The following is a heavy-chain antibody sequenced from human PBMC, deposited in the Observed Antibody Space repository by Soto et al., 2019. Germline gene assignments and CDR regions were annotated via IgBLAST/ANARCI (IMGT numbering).Heavy chain of an antibody. CDR2: IWYDGSNK. Sequence: GGSLRLSCAASGFTFSSYGMHWVRQAPGKGLEWVAVIWYDGSNKYYADSVKGRFTISRDNSKNTLYLQMNSLRAEDTAVYYCARDSGPETYVYYYMDVWGKGTTVTVSS. CDR3: ARDSGPETYVYYYMDV. CDR1: GFTFSSYG. V-gene: IGHV3-33*01. J-gene: IGHJ6*03. D-gene: IGHD3-16*01.